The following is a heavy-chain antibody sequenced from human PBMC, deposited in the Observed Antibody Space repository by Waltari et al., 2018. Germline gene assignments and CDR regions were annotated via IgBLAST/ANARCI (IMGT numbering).Heavy chain of an antibody. CDR2: LNHSGST. CDR3: ARGGYRGGSVHFDY. D-gene: IGHD2-15*01. CDR1: GGSFSGFY. V-gene: IGHV4-34*01. Sequence: VQLQQLCAGLLKSSEPLSPTCAVDGGSFSGFYCPWTRQPPGKGLEWIGELNHSGSTNYNPSVKSRVTISVDTSKNQFSLKLSSVTAADTAVYYCARGGYRGGSVHFDYWGQGTLVTVSS. J-gene: IGHJ4*02.